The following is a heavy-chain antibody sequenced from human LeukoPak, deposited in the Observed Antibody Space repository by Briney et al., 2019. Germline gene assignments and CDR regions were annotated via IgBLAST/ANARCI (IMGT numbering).Heavy chain of an antibody. V-gene: IGHV5-51*01. CDR1: GYSFSSYW. J-gene: IGHJ6*03. CDR3: ARHGLMYRDDTYYYYMDV. Sequence: KDGESLKISCKGSGYSFSSYWIGWVRQMPGKGLEWMGIIYPGDSDTRYSPSFQGQVTISADKSISTAYLQWSSLKASDTAMYYCARHGLMYRDDTYYYYMDVWGKGTTVTVSS. D-gene: IGHD5-24*01. CDR2: IYPGDSDT.